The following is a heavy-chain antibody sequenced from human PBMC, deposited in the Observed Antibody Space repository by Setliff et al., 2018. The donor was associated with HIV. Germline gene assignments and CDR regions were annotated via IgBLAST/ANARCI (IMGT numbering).Heavy chain of an antibody. D-gene: IGHD6-6*01. CDR2: ISAYNGNT. CDR1: GYTFTSFG. Sequence: ASVKVSCKASGYTFTSFGISWVRQAPGQGLEWMGWISAYNGNTNYAQKLQGRVTMTRDTSTSTVYMELRSLRSEDTAVYYCARDKYSSSENFDYWGQGTLVTVSS. CDR3: ARDKYSSSENFDY. V-gene: IGHV1-18*01. J-gene: IGHJ4*02.